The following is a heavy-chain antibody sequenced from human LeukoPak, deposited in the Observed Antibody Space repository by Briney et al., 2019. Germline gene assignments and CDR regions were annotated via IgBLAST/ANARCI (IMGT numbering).Heavy chain of an antibody. CDR2: ISGSGGST. D-gene: IGHD4-17*01. Sequence: GGSLRLSCSASGLTFSSYAMSWVRQAPGKGLEWVSAISGSGGSTYYADAVKGRFTISRDNSKNTLYLQMNSLRAEDTAVYYCAKEGNGDYYFGYWGQGTLVTVSS. J-gene: IGHJ4*02. CDR3: AKEGNGDYYFGY. V-gene: IGHV3-23*01. CDR1: GLTFSSYA.